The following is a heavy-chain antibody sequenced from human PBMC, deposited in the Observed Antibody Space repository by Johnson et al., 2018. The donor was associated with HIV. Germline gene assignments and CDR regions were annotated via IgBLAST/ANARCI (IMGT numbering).Heavy chain of an antibody. J-gene: IGHJ3*02. D-gene: IGHD3-22*01. CDR2: IYSGGST. Sequence: VQLVESGGGLVQPGGSLRLSCAASGFTVSSNYMSWVRQAPGKGLEWVSVIYSGGSTYYADSVKGRFTISRANSKNTLYLQLNSLRAEDTALYYCARGRTVVIKDAFDIWGQGTMVTVSS. V-gene: IGHV3-66*01. CDR1: GFTVSSNY. CDR3: ARGRTVVIKDAFDI.